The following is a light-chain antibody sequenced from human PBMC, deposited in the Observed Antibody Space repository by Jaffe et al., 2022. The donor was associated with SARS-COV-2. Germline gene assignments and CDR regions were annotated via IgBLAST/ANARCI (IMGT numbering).Light chain of an antibody. J-gene: IGKJ2*01. V-gene: IGKV3-20*01. Sequence: IVLTQSPGTLSLSPGERATLSCRASQSVNSYLAWYQQKPGQAPRLLIYGASSRATGIPDRFSGGGSGTDFTLTISRLEPEDFAVYYCQQYGGTFGQGTKLEIK. CDR1: QSVNSY. CDR2: GAS. CDR3: QQYGGT.